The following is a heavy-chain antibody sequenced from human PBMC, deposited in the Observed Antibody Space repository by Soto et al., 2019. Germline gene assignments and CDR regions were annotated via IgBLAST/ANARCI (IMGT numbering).Heavy chain of an antibody. J-gene: IGHJ6*02. CDR1: EFTVSSNY. V-gene: IGHV3-53*01. CDR2: IDGGGST. CDR3: AKDSSSSSSGYGMDV. Sequence: PGGSLRLSCAASEFTVSSNYMSWVRQAPGKGPEWVSVIDGGGSTYYADSVKGRFTISRDNSKNTVYLQMNSLRADDTAVYYCAKDSSSSSSGYGMDVWGQGTTVTVSS. D-gene: IGHD6-13*01.